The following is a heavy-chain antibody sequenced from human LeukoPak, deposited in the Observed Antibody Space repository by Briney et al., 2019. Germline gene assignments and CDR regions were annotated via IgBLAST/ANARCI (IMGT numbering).Heavy chain of an antibody. D-gene: IGHD1-26*01. Sequence: SMNWVRQAPGKGLEWVSSISSSSSYIYYADSVKGRFTISRDNAKNSLYLQVNSLRAEDTAVYYCARFKRWEPEIIDYWGQGTLVTVSS. J-gene: IGHJ4*02. CDR2: ISSSSSYI. V-gene: IGHV3-21*01. CDR1: S. CDR3: ARFKRWEPEIIDY.